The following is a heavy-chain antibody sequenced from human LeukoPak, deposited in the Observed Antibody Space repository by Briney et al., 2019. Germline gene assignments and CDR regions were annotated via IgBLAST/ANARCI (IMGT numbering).Heavy chain of an antibody. CDR1: GGSFSGYY. Sequence: SETLSLTCAVYGGSFSGYYWSWIRQPPGKGLEWIGEINHSGSTNYNPSLKSRVTISVDTSKNQFSLKLSSVTAADTAVYYCATNYYDRSGYYGGLDYWGQGTLVTVSS. CDR2: INHSGST. CDR3: ATNYYDRSGYYGGLDY. J-gene: IGHJ4*02. D-gene: IGHD3-22*01. V-gene: IGHV4-34*01.